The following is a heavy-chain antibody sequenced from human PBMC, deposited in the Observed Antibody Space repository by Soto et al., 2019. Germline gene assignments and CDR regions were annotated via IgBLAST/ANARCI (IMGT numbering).Heavy chain of an antibody. CDR1: GFTFSSYA. D-gene: IGHD2-8*01. Sequence: GSLRLSCAASGFTFSSYAMHWVRQAPGKGLEWVAVISYDGSNKYYADSVKGRFTISRDNSKNTLYLQMNSLRAEDTAVYYCARDPGYCTNGVCYEIPYYYYYGMDVWGQGTTVTVSS. CDR2: ISYDGSNK. CDR3: ARDPGYCTNGVCYEIPYYYYYGMDV. V-gene: IGHV3-30-3*01. J-gene: IGHJ6*02.